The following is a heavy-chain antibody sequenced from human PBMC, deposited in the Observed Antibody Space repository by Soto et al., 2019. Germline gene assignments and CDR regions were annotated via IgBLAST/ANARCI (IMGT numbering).Heavy chain of an antibody. D-gene: IGHD1-26*01. Sequence: GGSLRLSFAASGFTVNSNYMSWVRQAPGEGLQWVSITNTAGTTYYAASVKGPFTVSRDNSKNTLYLQMNSLRAEETAVYYCAKGDGFILAXWGQGTTVTVS. J-gene: IGHJ6*02. CDR2: TNTAGTT. V-gene: IGHV3-53*01. CDR3: AKGDGFILAX. CDR1: GFTVNSNY.